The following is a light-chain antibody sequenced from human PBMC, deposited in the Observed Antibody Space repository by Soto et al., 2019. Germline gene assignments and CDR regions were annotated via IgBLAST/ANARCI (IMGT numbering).Light chain of an antibody. V-gene: IGKV1-5*03. CDR3: QQANSCPLT. Sequence: EIQMTQSPSTLSASVGDRVTLSCRASQSISSWLAWYQQKPGKAPKLLIYKASSLESGVPSRFSGSGSGADFTLTISSLQPEDFATYYCQQANSCPLTFGQGTRLE. J-gene: IGKJ5*01. CDR1: QSISSW. CDR2: KAS.